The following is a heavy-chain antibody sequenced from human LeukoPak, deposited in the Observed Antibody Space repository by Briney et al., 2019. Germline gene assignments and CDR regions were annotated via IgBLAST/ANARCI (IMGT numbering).Heavy chain of an antibody. V-gene: IGHV4-61*02. CDR3: ARDRGSGSYYNVPPYNWFDP. CDR2: IYTSGST. CDR1: GGSISSGSYY. J-gene: IGHJ5*02. D-gene: IGHD3-10*01. Sequence: SETLSLTCTVSGGSISSGSYYWSWIRQPAGKGLEWIGRIYTSGSTNYNPSLKSRVTMSVDTSKNQFSLKLSSVTAADTAVYYCARDRGSGSYYNVPPYNWFDPWGQGTLVTVSS.